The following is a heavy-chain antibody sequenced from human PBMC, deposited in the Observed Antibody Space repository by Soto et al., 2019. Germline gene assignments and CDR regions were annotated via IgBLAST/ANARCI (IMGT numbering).Heavy chain of an antibody. CDR3: ARYSSSPNWFDP. CDR1: GDSISRGFHY. Sequence: QVQLQEAGPGLVKPSQTLSLTCSVSGDSISRGFHYWSWIRQPPGKGLEWIGHIYYSGSTFYSPSLKSRVAISVDTSKNQFSLKLNSITAADTAVYYCARYSSSPNWFDPWGQGTLVTVSS. CDR2: IYYSGST. D-gene: IGHD6-13*01. J-gene: IGHJ5*02. V-gene: IGHV4-31*03.